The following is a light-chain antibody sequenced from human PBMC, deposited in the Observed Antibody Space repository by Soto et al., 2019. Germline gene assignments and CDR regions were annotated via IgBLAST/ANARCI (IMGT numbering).Light chain of an antibody. Sequence: QAVVTQPPSVSGAPGQRVTISCTGSSSHIGAGYDVHWYQQLPGTAPKLLIYHNSNRPSGVPDRFSGSKSGTSVSLAITGLQAEDEADYYCQSYDSSLSGVVFGGGTKLTVL. CDR3: QSYDSSLSGVV. J-gene: IGLJ2*01. CDR1: SSHIGAGYD. V-gene: IGLV1-40*01. CDR2: HNS.